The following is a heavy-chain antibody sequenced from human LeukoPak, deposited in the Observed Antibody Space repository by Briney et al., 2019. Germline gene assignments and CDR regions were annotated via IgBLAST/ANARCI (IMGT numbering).Heavy chain of an antibody. Sequence: PGGSLRLSCVASGFSFSNYPMSWVRQAPGKGLEWVSVIVGSGGSTYYADSVKGRFTISRDNSKNTLYLQMNSLRAEDTAAYYCAKLGLYCSGGYCYSQYYFDYWGQGTLVTVSS. CDR3: AKLGLYCSGGYCYSQYYFDY. V-gene: IGHV3-23*01. D-gene: IGHD2-15*01. CDR1: GFSFSNYP. J-gene: IGHJ4*02. CDR2: IVGSGGST.